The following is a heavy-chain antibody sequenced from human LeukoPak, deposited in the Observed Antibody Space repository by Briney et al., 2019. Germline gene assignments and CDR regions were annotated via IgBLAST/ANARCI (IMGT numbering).Heavy chain of an antibody. D-gene: IGHD3-9*01. CDR2: INPNSGGT. CDR3: ARWVLTGYYNDY. J-gene: IGHJ4*02. V-gene: IGHV1-2*02. Sequence: ASVKVSCKASGYTFTGYYMHWVRQAPGQGLEWMGWINPNSGGTNYAQKFQGRVTMTTDTSTSTAYMELRSLRSDDTAVYYCARWVLTGYYNDYWGQGTLVTVSS. CDR1: GYTFTGYY.